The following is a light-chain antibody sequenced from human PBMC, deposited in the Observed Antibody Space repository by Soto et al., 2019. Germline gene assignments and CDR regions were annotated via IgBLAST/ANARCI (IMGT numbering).Light chain of an antibody. Sequence: DIQMTQSPSSLSASVGDRVTITCRASESIARHLNWYQQKPGKAPKLLIYAASSLQNGVPSRFRRGGSGTDFTLTIINLQPEDFATYYCQQSYSSLSITFGQVTRLQIK. CDR1: ESIARH. CDR2: AAS. J-gene: IGKJ5*01. V-gene: IGKV1-39*01. CDR3: QQSYSSLSIT.